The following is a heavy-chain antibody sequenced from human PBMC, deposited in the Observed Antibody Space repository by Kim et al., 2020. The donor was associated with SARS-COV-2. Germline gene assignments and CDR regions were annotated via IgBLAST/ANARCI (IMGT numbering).Heavy chain of an antibody. J-gene: IGHJ4*02. CDR2: IDTNTGNP. CDR1: GYTFTKYA. V-gene: IGHV7-4-1*02. CDR3: ARGDPRDY. Sequence: ASVKVSCKAFGYTFTKYAINWVRQAPGQGLDWMGWIDTNTGNPTHAQGLTGRFVFSFDSSVRTAYLQISGLKPEDTAIYFCARGDPRDYWGQGTLVTVSS.